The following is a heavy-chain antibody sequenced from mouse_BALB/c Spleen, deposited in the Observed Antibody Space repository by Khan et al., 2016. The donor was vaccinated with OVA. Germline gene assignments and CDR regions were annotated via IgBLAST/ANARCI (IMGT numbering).Heavy chain of an antibody. CDR2: IYPEDGDT. CDR3: ARSAMITSDY. J-gene: IGHJ2*01. D-gene: IGHD2-4*01. Sequence: QVRLQQSGAELVRPGSSVKISCKASGYAFSSYWMNWVKQRPGQGLEWIGQIYPEDGDTNYNGKFKGKATLTADKSSSTAYMQLSSLTSEDSAVYFCARSAMITSDYWGQGTTLTVSS. CDR1: GYAFSSYW. V-gene: IGHV1-80*01.